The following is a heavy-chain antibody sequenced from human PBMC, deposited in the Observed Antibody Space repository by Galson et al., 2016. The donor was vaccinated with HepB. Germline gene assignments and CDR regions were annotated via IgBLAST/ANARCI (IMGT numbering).Heavy chain of an antibody. CDR3: ARDRRYGDYHRMDV. V-gene: IGHV1-18*04. CDR1: GYIFISYG. D-gene: IGHD4-17*01. Sequence: SVKVSCKASGYIFISYGISWVRQAPGQGLEWMGWISAHNGNTNYAQKIQGRVTLTTETSTRTAYMELRSLRPDDTAVYYCARDRRYGDYHRMDVWGKGTTVTVSS. CDR2: ISAHNGNT. J-gene: IGHJ6*04.